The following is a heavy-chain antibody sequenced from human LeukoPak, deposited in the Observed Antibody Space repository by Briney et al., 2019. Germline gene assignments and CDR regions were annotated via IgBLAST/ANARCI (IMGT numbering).Heavy chain of an antibody. CDR3: AKGPMTTVTTGHLYYYYYMDV. CDR2: ISGSGGST. V-gene: IGHV3-23*01. CDR1: GLPFSSYA. Sequence: GGSLRLSCAAYGLPFSSYAMSWVRQAPGKGLEWVSAISGSGGSTYSADSVRGQFTISRDNSKNTLYLQMNSLRAEDTAVYYCAKGPMTTVTTGHLYYYYYMDVWGKGTTVTVSS. J-gene: IGHJ6*03. D-gene: IGHD4-11*01.